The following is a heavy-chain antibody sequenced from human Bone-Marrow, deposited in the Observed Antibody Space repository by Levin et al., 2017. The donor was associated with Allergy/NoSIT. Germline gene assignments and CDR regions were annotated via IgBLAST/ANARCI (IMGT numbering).Heavy chain of an antibody. Sequence: QPGGSLRLSCAASGFTFSSYAMNWVRQAPGKGLEWVSTISGGGYSTYYADSVKGRFTISRDNSKNTLYLQMNSLRAEDTAIYYCAKGKEWELLGSERVYWYFDLWGRGTLVTVSS. CDR1: GFTFSSYA. D-gene: IGHD1-26*01. V-gene: IGHV3-23*01. J-gene: IGHJ2*01. CDR2: ISGGGYST. CDR3: AKGKEWELLGSERVYWYFDL.